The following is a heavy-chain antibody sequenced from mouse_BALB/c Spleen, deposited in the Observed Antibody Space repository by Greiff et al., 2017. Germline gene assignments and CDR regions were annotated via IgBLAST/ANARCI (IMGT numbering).Heavy chain of an antibody. CDR3: ARDPWFAY. Sequence: QVQLQQPGAELVKPGASVKLSCTASGYTFTSYWMHWVKQRPGQGLEWIGEIDPSDSYTNYNQKFKGKATLTVDKSSSTAYMQLSSLTSEDSAVYYCARDPWFAYWGQGTLVTVSA. J-gene: IGHJ3*01. CDR2: IDPSDSYT. V-gene: IGHV1-69*02. CDR1: GYTFTSYW.